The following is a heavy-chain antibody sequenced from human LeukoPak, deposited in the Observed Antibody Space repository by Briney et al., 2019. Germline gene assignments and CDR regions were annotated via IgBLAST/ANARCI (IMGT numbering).Heavy chain of an antibody. CDR2: ISGSGGST. CDR3: AKEVRSFTMVRGVIPYFDY. D-gene: IGHD3-10*01. CDR1: GFAFSSYA. Sequence: PGGSLRLSCAASGFAFSSYAMSWVRQAPGKGLEWVSAISGSGGSTYYADSVKGRFTISRDNSKNTLYLQMNSLRAEDTAVYYCAKEVRSFTMVRGVIPYFDYWGQGTLGTVSS. J-gene: IGHJ4*02. V-gene: IGHV3-23*01.